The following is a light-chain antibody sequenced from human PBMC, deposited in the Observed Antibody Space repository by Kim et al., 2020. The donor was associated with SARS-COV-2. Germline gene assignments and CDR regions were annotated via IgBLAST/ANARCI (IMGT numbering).Light chain of an antibody. CDR1: QSVSSSY. CDR2: GAS. CDR3: QQYGGSPLT. J-gene: IGKJ4*02. Sequence: EIVLTQSPATLSLSPGERAALSCRASQSVSSSYLAWYQQKPGQAPRLLIYGASSRDTGIPDRLSGSGSEKEFTITITRLEPDDFAVNYCQQYGGSPLTFGEGTKVYIK. V-gene: IGKV3-20*01.